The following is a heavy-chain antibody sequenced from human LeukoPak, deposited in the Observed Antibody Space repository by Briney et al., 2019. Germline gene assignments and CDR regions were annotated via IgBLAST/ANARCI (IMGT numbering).Heavy chain of an antibody. J-gene: IGHJ5*02. V-gene: IGHV4-61*02. D-gene: IGHD3-10*01. CDR1: GGSISSGSYY. CDR3: ARVQYYYGSGSYNWFDP. CDR2: IYTSGST. Sequence: PSQTLSLTCTVSGGSISSGSYYWSWIRQPAGKGLEWIGRIYTSGSTNYNPSLKSRVSISVDTSKNQFSLKLSPVTAADTAVYYCARVQYYYGSGSYNWFDPWGQGTLVTVSS.